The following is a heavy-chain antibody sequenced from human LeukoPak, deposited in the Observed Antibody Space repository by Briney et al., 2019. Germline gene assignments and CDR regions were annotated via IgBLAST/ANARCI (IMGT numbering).Heavy chain of an antibody. D-gene: IGHD3-22*01. V-gene: IGHV3-23*01. CDR2: ISDSGGRT. Sequence: GGPLRLSCAVSGITLSNYGMRWLRQAPGKGLEWVAGISDSGGRTNYADSVKGRFTISRDNPKNTLYLQMNSLRAEDTAVYFCARRGVVIRVILVGFHKEAYYFDSWGQGALVTVSS. CDR1: GITLSNYG. J-gene: IGHJ4*02. CDR3: ARRGVVIRVILVGFHKEAYYFDS.